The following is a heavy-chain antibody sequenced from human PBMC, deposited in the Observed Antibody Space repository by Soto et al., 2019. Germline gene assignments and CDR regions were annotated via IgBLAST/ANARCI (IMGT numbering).Heavy chain of an antibody. Sequence: QVELVESWGGVVQPGRSLRLSCEASGFTFRSYGMSWVRQAPGKGLEGVGVLWPDGRHETYADSVKGRFTISRDNSKNTVFLQMNSLRDEDTAVYYWARSTLEWLLVFDFWGQGTQVTVSS. V-gene: IGHV3-33*01. J-gene: IGHJ4*02. CDR2: LWPDGRHE. CDR1: GFTFRSYG. CDR3: ARSTLEWLLVFDF. D-gene: IGHD3-3*01.